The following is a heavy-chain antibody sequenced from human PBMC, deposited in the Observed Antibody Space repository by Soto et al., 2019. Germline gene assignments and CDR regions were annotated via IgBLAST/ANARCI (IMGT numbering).Heavy chain of an antibody. CDR1: GDSVSSNSAA. D-gene: IGHD6-6*01. CDR3: ARAVAARTGNYYYYYGMDV. V-gene: IGHV6-1*01. J-gene: IGHJ6*02. CDR2: TYYRSKWYN. Sequence: PSQTLSLTCAISGDSVSSNSAAWNWIRQSPSRGLEWLGRTYYRSKWYNDYAVSVKSRITINPDTSKNQFSLQLNSVTPEDTAVYYCARAVAARTGNYYYYYGMDVWGQGTTVTVS.